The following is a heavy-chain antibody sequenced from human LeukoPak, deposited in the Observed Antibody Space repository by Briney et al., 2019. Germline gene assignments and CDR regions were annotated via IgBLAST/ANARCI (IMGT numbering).Heavy chain of an antibody. CDR1: NYSISRGYY. V-gene: IGHV4-38-2*02. CDR2: IYHSGST. Sequence: KPSETLSLTCTVSNYSISRGYYWGWIRQPPGKGLEWIGRIYHSGSTNYNPSLKSRVTISVDTSKNQFSLKLSSVTAADTAVYYCARGVGPYLEWLLYFDYWGQGTLVTVSS. CDR3: ARGVGPYLEWLLYFDY. D-gene: IGHD3-3*01. J-gene: IGHJ4*02.